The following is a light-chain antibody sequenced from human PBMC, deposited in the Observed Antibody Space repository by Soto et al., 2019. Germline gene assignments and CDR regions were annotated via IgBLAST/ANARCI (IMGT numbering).Light chain of an antibody. CDR1: SSDVGGYDY. Sequence: QSVLTQPASVSGSPGQSITISCTGTSSDVGGYDYVSWYQQYPGKAPKFMIYEVTNRPSGVSHRFSGSKSGNTASLTISGLQAEDEADFYCTSYTTTSTYVFGTGTKVTLL. J-gene: IGLJ1*01. CDR3: TSYTTTSTYV. V-gene: IGLV2-14*01. CDR2: EVT.